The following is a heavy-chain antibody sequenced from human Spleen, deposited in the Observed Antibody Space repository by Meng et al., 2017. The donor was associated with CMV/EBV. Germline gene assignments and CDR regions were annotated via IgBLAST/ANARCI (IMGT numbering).Heavy chain of an antibody. Sequence: SETLSLTCTVSGGSITNYYWSWTRQPPGKELEWIGYIYYSGNTNYNPSLKSRVTISIDTSKNQFSLRLSSVTAADTAIYYCARSGVVTPRYFDLWGRGSLVTVSS. V-gene: IGHV4-59*01. D-gene: IGHD4-23*01. CDR2: IYYSGNT. CDR3: ARSGVVTPRYFDL. CDR1: GGSITNYY. J-gene: IGHJ2*01.